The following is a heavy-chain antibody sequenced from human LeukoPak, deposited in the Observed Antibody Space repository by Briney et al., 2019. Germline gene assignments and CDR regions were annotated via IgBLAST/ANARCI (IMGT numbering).Heavy chain of an antibody. J-gene: IGHJ4*02. CDR1: GGSISSGSYY. D-gene: IGHD3-10*02. Sequence: SQTLSLTCTVSGGSISSGSYYWSWIRQPARKGLEWIGRIYTSGSTNYNPSLKSRVTISVDTSKNQFSLKLSSVTAAGTAVYYCARDPFVRGVWLELPNWGQGTLVTVSS. CDR2: IYTSGST. V-gene: IGHV4-61*02. CDR3: ARDPFVRGVWLELPN.